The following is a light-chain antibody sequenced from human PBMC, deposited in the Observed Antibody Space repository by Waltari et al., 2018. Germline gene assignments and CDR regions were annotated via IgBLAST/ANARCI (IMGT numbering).Light chain of an antibody. Sequence: EIVMTQSPATLSLSPGERATLSCRASQSVSSSLAWYQQKPGQAPRLLIYGASSRATGIPDRFSGSGSGTEFTLTISSLEPEDVAVYYCQQNTNWRTFDQGTKVEIK. V-gene: IGKV3D-15*01. CDR1: QSVSSS. CDR3: QQNTNWRT. CDR2: GAS. J-gene: IGKJ1*01.